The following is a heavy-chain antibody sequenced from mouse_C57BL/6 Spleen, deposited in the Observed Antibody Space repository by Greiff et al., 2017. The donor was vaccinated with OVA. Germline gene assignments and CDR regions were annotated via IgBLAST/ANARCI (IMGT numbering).Heavy chain of an antibody. J-gene: IGHJ3*01. CDR1: GYTFTSYW. CDR3: ARKHSAY. V-gene: IGHV1-69*01. CDR2: IDPSDSYT. Sequence: QVQLQQPGAELVMPGDSVKLSCTASGYTFTSYWMHWVKQRPGQGLEWIGEIDPSDSYTNYNQKFKGKSTFTVDKSSSTAYMQLSSLTSEDSAVYYCARKHSAYWGQGTLVTVSA.